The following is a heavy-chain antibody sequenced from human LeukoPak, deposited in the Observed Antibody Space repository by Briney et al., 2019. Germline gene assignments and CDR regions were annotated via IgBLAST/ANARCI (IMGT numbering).Heavy chain of an antibody. CDR2: ISGSGGGT. V-gene: IGHV3-23*01. CDR1: GFTFVTFA. J-gene: IGHJ6*03. Sequence: PGGSLRLSCAASGFTFVTFAMGWVRQAPGKGLEWVSTISGSGGGTYYADSVKGRFTISRDNSENTLYLQMNSLRAEDTAVYYWAKHKGAGSRYSYSMDVWGKGATVTVSS. D-gene: IGHD6-13*01. CDR3: AKHKGAGSRYSYSMDV.